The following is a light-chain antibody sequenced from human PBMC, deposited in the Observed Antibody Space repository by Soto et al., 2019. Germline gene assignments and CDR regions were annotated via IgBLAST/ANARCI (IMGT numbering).Light chain of an antibody. CDR2: SND. CDR3: SAWDDSLYLV. Sequence: QSVLTQPPSASGTPGQTITISCSGSNSNIGSHTVNWYQHLPGTAPKLLIYSNDQRPSGVPDRFSGSKSGTSPSLAIYGLQSEDEADYYCSAWDDSLYLVFGEGTKLTVL. J-gene: IGLJ3*02. CDR1: NSNIGSHT. V-gene: IGLV1-44*01.